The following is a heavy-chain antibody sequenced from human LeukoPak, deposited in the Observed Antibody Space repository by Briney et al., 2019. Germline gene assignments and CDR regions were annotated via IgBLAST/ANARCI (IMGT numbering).Heavy chain of an antibody. J-gene: IGHJ4*02. D-gene: IGHD3-10*01. CDR2: IRSRAYGGTT. CDR3: TIVRAVRGIPFHY. V-gene: IGHV3-49*03. Sequence: PGGSLRLSCTASGFTFGDYAMIWLRQAPGKGRVGGVFIRSRAYGGTTEYAAAVKDRITSSIDDSKSIAYLQIESRKHEYTSVFHGTIVRAVRGIPFHYWGEGTLVTVSS. CDR1: GFTFGDYA.